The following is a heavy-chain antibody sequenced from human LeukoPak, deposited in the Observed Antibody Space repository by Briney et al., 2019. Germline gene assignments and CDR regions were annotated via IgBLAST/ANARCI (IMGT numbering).Heavy chain of an antibody. D-gene: IGHD3-22*01. V-gene: IGHV1-69-2*01. J-gene: IGHJ4*02. CDR2: VDPEDGET. CDR1: GYTFTDYY. CDR3: ATDFNYDSSGYMGY. Sequence: ASVKVSCKVSGYTFTDYYMHWVQQAPGKGLEWMGLVDPEDGETIYAEKFQGRVTITADTSTDTAYKELSSLRSEDTAVYYCATDFNYDSSGYMGYWGQGTLVTVSS.